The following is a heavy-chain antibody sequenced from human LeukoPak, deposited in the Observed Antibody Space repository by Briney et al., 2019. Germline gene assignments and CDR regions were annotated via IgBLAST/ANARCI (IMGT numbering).Heavy chain of an antibody. D-gene: IGHD3-10*01. J-gene: IGHJ4*02. CDR2: INSDGSRT. CDR1: GFTFSSYW. Sequence: GGSLRLSCAASGFTFSSYWMHWVRQAPGKGLVWVSHINSDGSRTSYADSVKGRFTISRDNAKNTLYLLMNSLRAEDTAVYYCVRDYYYGSGSSFDYWGQGTLVTVSS. CDR3: VRDYYYGSGSSFDY. V-gene: IGHV3-74*01.